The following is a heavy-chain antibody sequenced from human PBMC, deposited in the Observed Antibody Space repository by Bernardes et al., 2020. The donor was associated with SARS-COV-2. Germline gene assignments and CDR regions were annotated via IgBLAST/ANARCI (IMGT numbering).Heavy chain of an antibody. CDR1: GYTFTSYD. V-gene: IGHV1-8*01. CDR2: MNPHSGNT. CDR3: ARHRRLLPWFGELPPYYYYGMDG. Sequence: ASVKVSCKASGYTFTSYDINWVRQATGHGLEWMGWMNPHSGNTGYAQKFQGRVTMTRNTSISTAYMELSSLRSEDTAVYYCARHRRLLPWFGELPPYYYYGMDGWGQGTTVTVSS. J-gene: IGHJ6*02. D-gene: IGHD3-10*01.